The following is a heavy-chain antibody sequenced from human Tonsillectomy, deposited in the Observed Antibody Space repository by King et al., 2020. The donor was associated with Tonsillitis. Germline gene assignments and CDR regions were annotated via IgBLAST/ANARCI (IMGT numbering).Heavy chain of an antibody. V-gene: IGHV3-66*01. Sequence: VQLVESGGGLVQPGGSLRLSCAASGFSVSSNYMSWVRQAPGKGLEWVSVIYSDGSTYYADSVKGRFTISRDNFKYTLYLQINSLRAEDTAVYYCARGSTYYYDSSVFDAFDIWGQGTMVTVSS. D-gene: IGHD3-22*01. CDR1: GFSVSSNY. J-gene: IGHJ3*02. CDR3: ARGSTYYYDSSVFDAFDI. CDR2: IYSDGST.